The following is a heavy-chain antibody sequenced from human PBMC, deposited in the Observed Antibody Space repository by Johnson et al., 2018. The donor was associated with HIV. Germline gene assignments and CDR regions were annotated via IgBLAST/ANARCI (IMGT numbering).Heavy chain of an antibody. J-gene: IGHJ3*02. V-gene: IGHV3-74*02. CDR2: INSDGSST. CDR3: ARTLGFGTEDAFDI. Sequence: VQLVESGGGVVQPGRSLRLSCAASGFPVSSSYMSWVRQAPGKGLVWVSRINSDGSSTSYADSVKGRFTISRENAKNSLYLQMNSLRAGDTAVYYCARTLGFGTEDAFDIWGQGTMVTVSS. CDR1: GFPVSSSY. D-gene: IGHD3-10*01.